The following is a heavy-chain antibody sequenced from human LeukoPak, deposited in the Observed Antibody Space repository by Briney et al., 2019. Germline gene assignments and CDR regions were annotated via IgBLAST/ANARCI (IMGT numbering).Heavy chain of an antibody. J-gene: IGHJ3*02. CDR2: INPSGGST. Sequence: ASVKVSFKASGYTFTSYYMHWVRQAPGQGLEWTGIINPSGGSTSYAQKFPGRGTMTRDTSTSTVYMELSSLRSEDTAVYYCAREMDYGDYVDAFDIWGQGTMVTVSS. D-gene: IGHD4-17*01. CDR3: AREMDYGDYVDAFDI. CDR1: GYTFTSYY. V-gene: IGHV1-46*01.